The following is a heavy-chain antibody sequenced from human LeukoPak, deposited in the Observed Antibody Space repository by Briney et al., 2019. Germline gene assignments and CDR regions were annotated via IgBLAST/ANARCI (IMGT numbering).Heavy chain of an antibody. J-gene: IGHJ4*02. D-gene: IGHD4-11*01. Sequence: ASVKVSCKASGGTFSSYAISWVRQAPGQGLEWMGGIIPIFGTANYAQKFQGRVTITADESTSTAYMELSSLRSEDTAVYYCATDYSNYLGGIDYWGQGTLVSVSS. CDR1: GGTFSSYA. V-gene: IGHV1-69*13. CDR2: IIPIFGTA. CDR3: ATDYSNYLGGIDY.